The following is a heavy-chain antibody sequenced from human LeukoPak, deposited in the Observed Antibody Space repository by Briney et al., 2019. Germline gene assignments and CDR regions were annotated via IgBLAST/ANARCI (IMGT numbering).Heavy chain of an antibody. CDR3: ARVLAAGSLSWFDP. V-gene: IGHV1-69*06. Sequence: SVKVSCKAPGGTFSSYAISWVRQAPGQGLEWMGGIIPIFGTANYAQKFQGRVTITADKSTSTAYMELSSLRSEDTAVYYCARVLAAGSLSWFDPWGQGTLVTVSS. CDR2: IIPIFGTA. D-gene: IGHD6-13*01. CDR1: GGTFSSYA. J-gene: IGHJ5*02.